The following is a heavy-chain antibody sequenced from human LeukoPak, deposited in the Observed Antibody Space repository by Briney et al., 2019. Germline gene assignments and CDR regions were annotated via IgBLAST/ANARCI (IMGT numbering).Heavy chain of an antibody. CDR3: ARPWSGYYMFDY. CDR2: INPNSGCT. D-gene: IGHD3-3*01. V-gene: IGHV1-2*02. J-gene: IGHJ4*02. CDR1: GYTFTGYY. Sequence: ASVKVSCKASGYTFTGYYMHWVRQAPGQGLEWVGWINPNSGCTNYAQKFQGRVTMTRDTSISTAYMELSRLRSDDTAVYYCARPWSGYYMFDYWGQGTLVTVSS.